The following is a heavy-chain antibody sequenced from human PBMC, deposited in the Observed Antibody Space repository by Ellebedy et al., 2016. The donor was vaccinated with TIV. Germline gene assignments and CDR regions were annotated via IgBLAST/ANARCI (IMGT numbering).Heavy chain of an antibody. Sequence: AASVKVSCKASGYSFTGYYMHWVRQAPGQGLEWMGWISPNNGGISYAQKFQGRVTMTRDTSISSAYLELSRLTSDDTAAYYCARERSNWFDPWGQGTLVTVSS. CDR2: ISPNNGGI. V-gene: IGHV1-2*02. CDR1: GYSFTGYY. CDR3: ARERSNWFDP. J-gene: IGHJ5*02.